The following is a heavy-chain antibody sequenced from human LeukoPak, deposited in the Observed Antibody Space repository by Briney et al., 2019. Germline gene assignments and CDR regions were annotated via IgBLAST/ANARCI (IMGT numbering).Heavy chain of an antibody. D-gene: IGHD1-26*01. CDR3: ARDYGYSGRRGIDY. CDR1: GFAFSSYA. J-gene: IGHJ4*02. CDR2: ISYDGSKT. V-gene: IGHV3-30-3*01. Sequence: GGSLRLSCAASGFAFSSYAMDWVRQAPGKGLEWVAVISYDGSKTYYADSVKGRFTTSRDNSKNTLYLQMNSLRAEDTAVYYCARDYGYSGRRGIDYWGQGTLVTVSS.